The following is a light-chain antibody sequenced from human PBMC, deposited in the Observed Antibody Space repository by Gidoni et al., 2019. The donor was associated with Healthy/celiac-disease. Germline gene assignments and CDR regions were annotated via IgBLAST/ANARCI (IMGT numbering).Light chain of an antibody. J-gene: IGLJ2*01. V-gene: IGLV3-1*01. CDR3: QAWDSSTVV. CDR1: KLGDKY. Sequence: YALTPPPPLSGSPGQTASITCSGDKLGDKYACWYQQKPGQSPVLVIYQDSKRPSGIPERFSGSNSGNTATLTISGTQAMDEADYYCQAWDSSTVVFGGGTKLTVL. CDR2: QDS.